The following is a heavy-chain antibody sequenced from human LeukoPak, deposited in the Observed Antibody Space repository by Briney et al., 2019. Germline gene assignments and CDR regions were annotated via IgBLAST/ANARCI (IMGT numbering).Heavy chain of an antibody. CDR3: ARSFSEKFYFES. CDR1: GYTFTGYY. D-gene: IGHD1-26*01. Sequence: ASVKVSCKASGYTFTGYYMHWVRQAPGQGLEWMGWISAYNGNTNYAQKLQGRVTMTTDTSTSTAYMELRSLRSDDTAMYFCARSFSEKFYFESWGQGTPVTVSS. V-gene: IGHV1-18*04. CDR2: ISAYNGNT. J-gene: IGHJ4*02.